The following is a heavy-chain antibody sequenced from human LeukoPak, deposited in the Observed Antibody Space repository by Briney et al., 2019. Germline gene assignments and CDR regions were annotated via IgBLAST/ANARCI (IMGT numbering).Heavy chain of an antibody. J-gene: IGHJ6*02. Sequence: SETLSLTCAVIGGSFSGHYWSWIRQPPGKGLEWIGEINHSGSTNYNPSLKSRVTISLDTSKNQFSLKLSSVTAADTAVYYCARGTNYYYGMDVWGQGTTVTVSS. CDR1: GGSFSGHY. CDR3: ARGTNYYYGMDV. CDR2: INHSGST. V-gene: IGHV4-34*01.